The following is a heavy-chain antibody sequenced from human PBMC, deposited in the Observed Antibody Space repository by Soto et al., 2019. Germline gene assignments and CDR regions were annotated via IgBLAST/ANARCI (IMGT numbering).Heavy chain of an antibody. CDR2: INSDGSST. CDR1: RCTFSNFW. Sequence: GGSLRLSCAASRCTFSNFWMFWVRQAPGKGLVWVSCINSDGSSTNYADSVKGRFTISRDNAKNTLYLQMNSLRAEDTAVYYCARDGYGYNYPDYWGQGTLVTVSS. D-gene: IGHD5-12*01. V-gene: IGHV3-74*01. CDR3: ARDGYGYNYPDY. J-gene: IGHJ4*02.